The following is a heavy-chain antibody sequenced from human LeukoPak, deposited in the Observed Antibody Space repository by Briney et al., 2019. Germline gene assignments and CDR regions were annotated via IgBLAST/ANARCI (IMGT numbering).Heavy chain of an antibody. CDR2: ITRNGGST. D-gene: IGHD1-26*01. V-gene: IGHV3-43*01. Sequence: PGGSLRLSCAASGFTFDDYTMHRVRQAPGKGLEWVSLITRNGGSTYYTDSVKGRFTISRDNSKNSLYLQMNSLRPEDTALYYCAKTRGSYYIDYFDFWGQGTLVTVSS. CDR3: AKTRGSYYIDYFDF. J-gene: IGHJ4*02. CDR1: GFTFDDYT.